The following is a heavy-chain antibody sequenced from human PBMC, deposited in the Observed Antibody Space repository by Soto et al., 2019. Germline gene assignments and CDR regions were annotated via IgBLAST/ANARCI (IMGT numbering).Heavy chain of an antibody. D-gene: IGHD2-15*01. J-gene: IGHJ4*02. Sequence: GGSLRLSCAASGFTFSSYAMHWVRQAPGKGLERVAVISYDGSNKYYADYVKSRFTISRDNSKNTLNMKMNRLRAKDKAVYYCARDRGYCSGGSCYYFDYWGQGTLVTVSS. CDR1: GFTFSSYA. CDR3: ARDRGYCSGGSCYYFDY. CDR2: ISYDGSNK. V-gene: IGHV3-30-3*01.